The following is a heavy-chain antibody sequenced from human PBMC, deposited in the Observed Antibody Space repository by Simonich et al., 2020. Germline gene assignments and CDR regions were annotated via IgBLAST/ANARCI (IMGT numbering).Heavy chain of an antibody. D-gene: IGHD6-13*01. V-gene: IGHV4-34*01. CDR3: ARGLRVAAAGTAFQH. CDR1: GGSFSGYY. Sequence: QVQLQQWGAGLLKPSETLSLTCAVYGGSFSGYYWSWVRQPPGKGLEWIGEINHSGSTNYTPSLKRRVTISVDTSKNQCSLKLSSVTAADTAVYYCARGLRVAAAGTAFQHWGQGTLVTVSS. CDR2: INHSGST. J-gene: IGHJ1*01.